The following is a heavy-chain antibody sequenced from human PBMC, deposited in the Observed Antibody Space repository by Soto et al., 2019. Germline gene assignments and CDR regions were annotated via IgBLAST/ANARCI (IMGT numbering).Heavy chain of an antibody. Sequence: QVQLQESGPGLVKPSQTLSLTCTVSGGSISSGDHYWSWIRQPPGQGLEWIGYIYYSGSSYYNTSLTSRVTVSLDTSKNQFSLKLNSVTAANTAVYYCASFGVIGEPFEYWGQGTLVTVSS. D-gene: IGHD3-10*01. CDR1: GGSISSGDHY. CDR3: ASFGVIGEPFEY. CDR2: IYYSGSS. J-gene: IGHJ4*02. V-gene: IGHV4-30-4*01.